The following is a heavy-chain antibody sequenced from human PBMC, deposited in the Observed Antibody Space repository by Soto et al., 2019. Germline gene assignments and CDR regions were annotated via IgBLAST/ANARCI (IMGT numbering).Heavy chain of an antibody. J-gene: IGHJ4*02. V-gene: IGHV3-11*06. Sequence: QVQLVGSGGGLVKPGGSLRLSCEGSGFTFSDYYISWIRQGPGKGLEWISYSSNSGTFSRYADSVKGRFSISRDNTKNLLYLQMNSLRAEDTAVYYCARSGDNYNRLDYWGQGTPVTVSS. CDR3: ARSGDNYNRLDY. D-gene: IGHD1-1*01. CDR2: SSNSGTFS. CDR1: GFTFSDYY.